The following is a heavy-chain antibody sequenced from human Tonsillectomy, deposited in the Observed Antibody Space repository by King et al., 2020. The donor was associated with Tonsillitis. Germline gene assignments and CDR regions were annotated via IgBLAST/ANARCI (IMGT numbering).Heavy chain of an antibody. CDR2: IDPSDSYT. CDR1: GYSFTSYW. Sequence: VQLVQSGAEGRKPGESLRISCKGSGYSFTSYWISWVRQMPGKGLEWMGRIDPSDSYTNYSPSFEGHVTISADKSISTAYLQWSSLKASDTAMYYCARLSKQQLVDVYATYYYHVDLWGKGTTVTVSS. CDR3: ARLSKQQLVDVYATYYYHVDL. J-gene: IGHJ6*03. V-gene: IGHV5-10-1*03. D-gene: IGHD6-13*01.